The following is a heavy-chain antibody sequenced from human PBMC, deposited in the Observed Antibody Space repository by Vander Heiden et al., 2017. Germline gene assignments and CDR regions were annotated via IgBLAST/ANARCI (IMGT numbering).Heavy chain of an antibody. V-gene: IGHV4-34*01. CDR2: INHSGST. Sequence: QVQLQQWGAGLLKPSETLSLTCAVYGGSFGGYYWSWIRQPPGKGLEWIGEINHSGSTNYNPSLKSRVTISVDTSKNQFSLKLSSVTAADTAVYYCARGRRDGYNSWKPGVPGSLRRDWFDPWGQGTLVTVSS. CDR1: GGSFGGYY. CDR3: ARGRRDGYNSWKPGVPGSLRRDWFDP. J-gene: IGHJ5*02. D-gene: IGHD1-1*01.